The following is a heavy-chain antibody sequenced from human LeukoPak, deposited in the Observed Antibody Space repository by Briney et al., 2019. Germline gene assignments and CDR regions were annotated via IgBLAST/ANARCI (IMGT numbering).Heavy chain of an antibody. CDR3: ARGPLIAAAGTW. Sequence: GGSLRLSCAASGFTFSSYAMRWVRQAPGKGLEWVSAISPSSGTFYADSVKGRFTISRDNSKNTLYLQMNSLRAEDTAVYYCARGPLIAAAGTWWGQGTLVTVSS. V-gene: IGHV3-23*01. CDR1: GFTFSSYA. CDR2: ISPSSGT. D-gene: IGHD6-13*01. J-gene: IGHJ4*02.